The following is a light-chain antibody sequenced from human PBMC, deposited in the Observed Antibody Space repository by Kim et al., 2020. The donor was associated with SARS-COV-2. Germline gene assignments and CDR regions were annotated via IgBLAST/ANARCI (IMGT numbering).Light chain of an antibody. Sequence: EIVLTQSPVTVSLSPGDRASLSCRASHSVSSSYLAWYQQKPGQAPRLLIYGASSRATGIPHRFSGSGSRTDFTLTISRLEPEDVAVYYCQQYGSSPLTFGGGTKVEI. J-gene: IGKJ4*01. V-gene: IGKV3-20*01. CDR2: GAS. CDR1: HSVSSSY. CDR3: QQYGSSPLT.